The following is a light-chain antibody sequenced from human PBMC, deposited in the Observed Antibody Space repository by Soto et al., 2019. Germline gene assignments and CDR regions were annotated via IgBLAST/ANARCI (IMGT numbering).Light chain of an antibody. J-gene: IGLJ1*01. CDR1: SSDVGGYNY. Sequence: QSVLTQPASVSGSPGQSITISCTGSSSDVGGYNYVSWYQQHPGKAPKLMIYEVSNRPSGISNRFSGSKSGNTASLTLSGLQAEDEADYYCSSYTSSRSYVFGTGTKLTVL. CDR2: EVS. V-gene: IGLV2-14*01. CDR3: SSYTSSRSYV.